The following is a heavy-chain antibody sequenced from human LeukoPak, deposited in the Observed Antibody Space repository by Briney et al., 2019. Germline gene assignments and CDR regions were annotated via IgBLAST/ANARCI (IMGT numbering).Heavy chain of an antibody. Sequence: PEGSLRLSCAASGFTFSSYAMNWVRQTPGKGLEWVSVIGGSGGISYYADSVKGRFTISRDNSKNTLYLQMNSLRAEDTAVYYCAGAYCSGGSYYSAYFDYWGQGTLVTVSS. CDR2: IGGSGGIS. CDR3: AGAYCSGGSYYSAYFDY. J-gene: IGHJ4*02. V-gene: IGHV3-23*01. CDR1: GFTFSSYA. D-gene: IGHD2-15*01.